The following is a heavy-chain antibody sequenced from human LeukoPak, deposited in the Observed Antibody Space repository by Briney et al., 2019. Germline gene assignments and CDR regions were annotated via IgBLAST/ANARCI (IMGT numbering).Heavy chain of an antibody. D-gene: IGHD6-13*01. CDR2: IYYSGST. Sequence: PSETLSLTCTVSGGSISSSSYYWGWIRQPPGKGLEWIGSIYYSGSTYYNPSLKSRVTISVDTSKNQFSLKLSSVTAADTAVYYCARDGGSSWSFDPWGQGTLVTVSS. CDR1: GGSISSSSYY. J-gene: IGHJ5*02. CDR3: ARDGGSSWSFDP. V-gene: IGHV4-39*07.